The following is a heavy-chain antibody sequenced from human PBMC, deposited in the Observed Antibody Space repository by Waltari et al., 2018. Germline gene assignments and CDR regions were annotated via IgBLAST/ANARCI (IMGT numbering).Heavy chain of an antibody. D-gene: IGHD5-18*01. CDR2: IWYDGSKK. CDR1: GFTFSSYG. V-gene: IGHV3-33*01. J-gene: IGHJ4*02. CDR3: ARAPVDTGYNDY. Sequence: QVQLVESGGGVVQPGRSLRLSCAAAGFTFSSYGMHWVRQAPGKGREWVAVIWYDGSKKYYADSVKGRFTISRDNSKNTLYLQMNSLRAEDTAAYYCARAPVDTGYNDYWGQGTLVTVSS.